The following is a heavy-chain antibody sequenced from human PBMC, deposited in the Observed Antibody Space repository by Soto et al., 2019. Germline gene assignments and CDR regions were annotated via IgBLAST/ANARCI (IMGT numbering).Heavy chain of an antibody. J-gene: IGHJ5*02. V-gene: IGHV1-18*01. Sequence: GASVKVSCKASGGTFSSYTIGWVRQAPGQGLEWMGWISAYNGNTNYAQKLQGRVTMTTDTSTSTAYMELRSLRSDDTAVYYCARVKGSGYHNWFDPWGQGTLVTVSS. CDR1: GGTFSSYT. D-gene: IGHD3-22*01. CDR2: ISAYNGNT. CDR3: ARVKGSGYHNWFDP.